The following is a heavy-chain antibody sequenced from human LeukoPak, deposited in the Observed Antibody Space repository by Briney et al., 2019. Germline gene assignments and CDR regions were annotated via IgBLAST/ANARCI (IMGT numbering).Heavy chain of an antibody. CDR3: ARDRYWDYYMDV. D-gene: IGHD2-15*01. V-gene: IGHV1-18*04. CDR2: INPNSGNT. J-gene: IGHJ6*03. CDR1: GYTFTGYY. Sequence: ASVKVSCKASGYTFTGYYMHWVRQAPGQGLEWMGWINPNSGNTNYAQKLQGRVTMTTDTSTSTAYMELRSLRSDDTAVYYCARDRYWDYYMDVWGKGTTVTVSS.